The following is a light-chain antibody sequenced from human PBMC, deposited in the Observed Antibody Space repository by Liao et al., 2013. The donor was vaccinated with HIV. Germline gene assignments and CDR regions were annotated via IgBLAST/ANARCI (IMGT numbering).Light chain of an antibody. CDR2: QDT. CDR3: QAWDSITV. V-gene: IGLV3-1*01. Sequence: SYELTQPPSVSVSPGQTASITCSGDKLGHKYACWYQQRPGQSPVLVIYQDTKRPSRIPERISGSNSGNTATLTISGTQAMDEADYYCQAWDSITVFGGGTKLTVL. J-gene: IGLJ2*01. CDR1: KLGHKY.